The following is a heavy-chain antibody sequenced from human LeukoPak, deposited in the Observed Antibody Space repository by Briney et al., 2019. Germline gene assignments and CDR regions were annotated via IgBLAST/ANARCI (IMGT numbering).Heavy chain of an antibody. V-gene: IGHV4-4*07. CDR2: IYVSGAT. J-gene: IGHJ4*02. D-gene: IGHD3-3*01. Sequence: SETLSLTCTVSGGYISNSYWSWIRQPAGKRLEWIGRIYVSGATNYNPSLRSRVTMSLDTSKNQLSLRLTSVTAADTAVYFCARDPSPYDFWTTEYYFDSWGQGTLVTVSS. CDR3: ARDPSPYDFWTTEYYFDS. CDR1: GGYISNSY.